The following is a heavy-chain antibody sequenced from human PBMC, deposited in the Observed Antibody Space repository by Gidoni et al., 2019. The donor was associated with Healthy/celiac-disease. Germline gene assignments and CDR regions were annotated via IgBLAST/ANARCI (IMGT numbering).Heavy chain of an antibody. Sequence: QVQLQESGPGLVKPSETLSLTCPVSVGSISSYYWSWIRQPPGKGLEWIGYIYYSGSTNYNPSLKSRVTISVDTSKNQFSLKLSSVTAADTAVYYCARQIGIAAAGTGVNYFDYWGQGTLVTVSS. V-gene: IGHV4-59*01. CDR3: ARQIGIAAAGTGVNYFDY. CDR1: VGSISSYY. CDR2: IYYSGST. D-gene: IGHD6-13*01. J-gene: IGHJ4*02.